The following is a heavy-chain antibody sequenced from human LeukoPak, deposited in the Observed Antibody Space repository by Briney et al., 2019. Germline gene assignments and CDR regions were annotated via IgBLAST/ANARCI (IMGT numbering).Heavy chain of an antibody. J-gene: IGHJ4*02. D-gene: IGHD3-22*01. V-gene: IGHV4-39*07. Sequence: SETLSLTCTVSGGSISSSSYYWGWIRQPPGKGLEWIGSIYYSGSTYYNPSLKSRVTISVDTSKNQFSLKLSSVTAADTAVYYCARDYNTLDYYDSSGYYYPGWVYWGQGTLVTVSS. CDR3: ARDYNTLDYYDSSGYYYPGWVY. CDR2: IYYSGST. CDR1: GGSISSSSYY.